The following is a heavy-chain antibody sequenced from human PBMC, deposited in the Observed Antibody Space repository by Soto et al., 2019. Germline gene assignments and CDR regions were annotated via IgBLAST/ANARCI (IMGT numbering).Heavy chain of an antibody. CDR1: GGSISSYY. J-gene: IGHJ4*02. CDR2: IYYSGST. V-gene: IGHV4-59*08. D-gene: IGHD2-15*01. CDR3: ARLVVVAATRWFDY. Sequence: SETLSLTCTVSGGSISSYYWSWIRQPPGKGLEWIGYIYYSGSTNYNPSLKSRVTISVDTSKNQFSLKLSSVTAADTAVYYCARLVVVAATRWFDYWGQGTLVTSPQ.